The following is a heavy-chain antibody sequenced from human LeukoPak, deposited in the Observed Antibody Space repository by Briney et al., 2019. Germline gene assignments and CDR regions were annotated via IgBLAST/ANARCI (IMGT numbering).Heavy chain of an antibody. CDR3: ARLVRAPYYYYGMDV. CDR2: IYYSGST. J-gene: IGHJ6*02. Sequence: EPSETLSLTCTVSGGSISSYYWSWIRQPPGKGLEWIGYIYYSGSTNYNPSLKSRVTISVDTSKNQFSLKLSSVTAADTAVYYCARLVRAPYYYYGMDVWGQGTTVTVSS. CDR1: GGSISSYY. V-gene: IGHV4-59*08. D-gene: IGHD3-10*01.